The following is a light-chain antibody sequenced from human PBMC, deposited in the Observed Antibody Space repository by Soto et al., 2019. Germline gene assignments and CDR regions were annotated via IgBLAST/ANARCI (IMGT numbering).Light chain of an antibody. CDR1: QSVSSN. CDR2: GAS. J-gene: IGKJ1*01. V-gene: IGKV3-15*01. Sequence: EIVMTQSPATLSVSPGERATLSCRASQSVSSNLAWYQHTPGQAPRLLIYGASTRASGILVRGSGSGSGTEFTLNISSLQAEDFAVYFCQQYNFRWTFGQGTKVEMK. CDR3: QQYNFRWT.